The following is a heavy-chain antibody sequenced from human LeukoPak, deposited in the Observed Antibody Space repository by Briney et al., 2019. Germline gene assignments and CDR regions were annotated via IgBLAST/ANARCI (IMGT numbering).Heavy chain of an antibody. CDR3: ASHRYYYDSSGYSTFDY. V-gene: IGHV4-38-2*01. Sequence: PETLSLTCPVSGYSISSGYYWGWIRQPPGKGQERIGSSYHSWSTYYHPYLKSRVTISVVTSKNQFPMTLSSVTAADTAVYYCASHRYYYDSSGYSTFDYSGPGTLVTVSS. D-gene: IGHD3-22*01. CDR1: GYSISSGYY. J-gene: IGHJ4*02. CDR2: SYHSWST.